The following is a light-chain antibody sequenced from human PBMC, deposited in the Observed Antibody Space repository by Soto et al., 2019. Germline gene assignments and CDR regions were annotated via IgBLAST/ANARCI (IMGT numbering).Light chain of an antibody. Sequence: EIVLTQSRATLSLSPGERATLSGRASQRVSSYLAWYQQKPGQATRLLIYDASNRATGIPARFSGSGSGTDFTLTIRSLEPEDFAVYYCQQRSNWLFGPGTKVDI. J-gene: IGKJ3*01. V-gene: IGKV3-11*01. CDR3: QQRSNWL. CDR2: DAS. CDR1: QRVSSY.